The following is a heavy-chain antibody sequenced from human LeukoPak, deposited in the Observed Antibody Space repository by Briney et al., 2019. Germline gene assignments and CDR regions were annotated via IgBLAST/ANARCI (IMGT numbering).Heavy chain of an antibody. D-gene: IGHD3-22*01. J-gene: IGHJ4*02. Sequence: PGGSLRLSCAASGFTFSSYSINWVRQAPGKGLEWVSSISSSSSYIYYADSVKGRFTISRDNAKNSLYLQMNSLRAEDTAVYYCARVPYYYDSSEDYWGQGTLVTVSS. V-gene: IGHV3-21*01. CDR3: ARVPYYYDSSEDY. CDR1: GFTFSSYS. CDR2: ISSSSSYI.